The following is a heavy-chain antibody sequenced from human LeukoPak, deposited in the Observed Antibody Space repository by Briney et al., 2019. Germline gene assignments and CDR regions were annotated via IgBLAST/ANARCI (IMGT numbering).Heavy chain of an antibody. D-gene: IGHD3-10*01. J-gene: IGHJ4*02. Sequence: GASVKVSCKASGYTFTSYAMHWVRQAPGQRLEWMGWINAGNGNTKYSQKFQGRVAITRDTSASTAYMELSSLRSEDTAVYYCARELLWFGELFWDRYYFDYWGQGTLVTVSS. CDR2: INAGNGNT. CDR1: GYTFTSYA. V-gene: IGHV1-3*01. CDR3: ARELLWFGELFWDRYYFDY.